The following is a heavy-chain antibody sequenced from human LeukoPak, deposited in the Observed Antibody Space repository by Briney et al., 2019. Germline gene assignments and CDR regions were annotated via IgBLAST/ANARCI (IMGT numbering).Heavy chain of an antibody. CDR3: ARGYYYDSSGYYYTFDY. V-gene: IGHV1-69*05. CDR1: GGTFSSYA. CDR2: IIPIFGTA. J-gene: IGHJ4*02. D-gene: IGHD3-22*01. Sequence: SVKISCKASGGTFSSYAISWVRQAPGQGLEWMGGIIPIFGTANYAQKFQSRVTITTDESTSTAYMELSNLRSEDTAVYYCARGYYYDSSGYYYTFDYWGQGTLVTVSS.